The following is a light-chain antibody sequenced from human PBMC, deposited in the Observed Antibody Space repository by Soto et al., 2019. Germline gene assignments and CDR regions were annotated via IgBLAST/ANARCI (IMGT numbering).Light chain of an antibody. CDR3: QQYEIFPIT. CDR2: DAS. Sequence: DIQMTQSPSSLSASVGDIVTITCHASHDIRKYLNWYQQKPGKAPKLLIYDASNMETGVPSRFTGSGSGTDFTFTISSLQPEDIATYYCQQYEIFPITCGQGTRREI. CDR1: HDIRKY. J-gene: IGKJ5*01. V-gene: IGKV1-33*01.